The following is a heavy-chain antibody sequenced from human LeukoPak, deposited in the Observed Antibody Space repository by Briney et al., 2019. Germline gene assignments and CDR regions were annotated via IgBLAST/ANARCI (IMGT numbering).Heavy chain of an antibody. CDR3: ARKGEGGSYYKTLDY. CDR2: INHSGST. Sequence: PSETLSLTCAVYGGSFSGYYWSWIRQPPGKGLEWIGEINHSGSTNYNPSLKSRVTISVDTSKNQFSLKLSFVTAADTAVYYCARKGEGGSYYKTLDYWGQGTLVTVSS. V-gene: IGHV4-34*01. CDR1: GGSFSGYY. J-gene: IGHJ4*02. D-gene: IGHD1-26*01.